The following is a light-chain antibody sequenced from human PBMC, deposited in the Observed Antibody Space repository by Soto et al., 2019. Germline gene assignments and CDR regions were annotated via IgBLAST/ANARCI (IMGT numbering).Light chain of an antibody. V-gene: IGKV2-28*01. CDR3: LHALQPPKLT. CDR2: LGS. J-gene: IGKJ4*01. CDR1: QSLLHSNGYNY. Sequence: DIVMTQSPLSLPVTPGEPASISCRSSQSLLHSNGYNYLDWYLQKPGQSPQLLIYLGSNRASGVPDRFSGLGSGTDFTMKIRRVEAEDVGVYYCLHALQPPKLTFGGGTKVEIK.